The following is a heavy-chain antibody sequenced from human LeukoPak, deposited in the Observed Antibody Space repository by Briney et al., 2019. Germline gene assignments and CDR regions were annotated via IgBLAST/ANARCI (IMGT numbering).Heavy chain of an antibody. J-gene: IGHJ4*02. CDR3: AIDRAYYDGSGSNLHY. V-gene: IGHV3-7*01. Sequence: GEPLSLPCALCGLPLRSCWMRWLRPPPGKGGEWVANIMQDGSVKYCVDSVKGRFTVSRDNAKNSLYLPMHSQRAEDTAVYYCAIDRAYYDGSGSNLHYWGQGTLVTVSS. CDR1: GLPLRSCW. D-gene: IGHD3-10*01. CDR2: IMQDGSVK.